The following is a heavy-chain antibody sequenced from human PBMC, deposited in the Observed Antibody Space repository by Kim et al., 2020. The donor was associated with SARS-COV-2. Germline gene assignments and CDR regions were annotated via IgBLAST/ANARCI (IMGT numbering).Heavy chain of an antibody. D-gene: IGHD1-26*01. CDR1: GFTFSSYG. CDR3: AKDRGGEWELLLGYFDY. V-gene: IGHV3-30*18. CDR2: ISYDGSNK. Sequence: GGSLRLSCAASGFTFSSYGMHWVRQAPGKGLEWVAVISYDGSNKYYADSVKGRFTISRDNSKNTLYLQMNSLRAEDTAVYYCAKDRGGEWELLLGYFDYWGQGTLVTVSS. J-gene: IGHJ4*02.